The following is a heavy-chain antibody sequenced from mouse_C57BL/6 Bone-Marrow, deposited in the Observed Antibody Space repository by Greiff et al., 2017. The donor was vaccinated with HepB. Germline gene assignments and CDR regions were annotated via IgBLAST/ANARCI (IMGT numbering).Heavy chain of an antibody. J-gene: IGHJ4*01. CDR1: GYAFSSYW. CDR2: IYPGDGDT. D-gene: IGHD2-3*01. V-gene: IGHV1-80*01. CDR3: ARRWPYAMDY. Sequence: VQLQESGAELVKPGASVKISCKASGYAFSSYWMNWVKQRPGKGLEWIGQIYPGDGDTNYNGKFKGKATLTADKSSGTAYMQLSSLTSEDSAVYFCARRWPYAMDYWGQGTSVTVSS.